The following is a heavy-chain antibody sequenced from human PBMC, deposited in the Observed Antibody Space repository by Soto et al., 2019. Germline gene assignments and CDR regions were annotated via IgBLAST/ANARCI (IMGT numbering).Heavy chain of an antibody. J-gene: IGHJ4*02. V-gene: IGHV3-23*01. CDR2: ISGSSGRT. CDR3: AKRMGPQDS. D-gene: IGHD2-15*01. Sequence: GGSLRLSCVASGFTFTTFAMNWVRQAPGKGLEWVSGISGSSGRTNYADSVKGRFTISRDNSKSTLYLQMNSLRAEDTAIYYCAKRMGPQDSWGQGTPVTVSS. CDR1: GFTFTTFA.